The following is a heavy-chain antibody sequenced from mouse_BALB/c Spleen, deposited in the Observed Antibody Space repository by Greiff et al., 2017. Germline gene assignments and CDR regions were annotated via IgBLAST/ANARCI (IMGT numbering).Heavy chain of an antibody. CDR3: ARNEGDYGYEYYAMDY. V-gene: IGHV2-4-1*01. J-gene: IGHJ4*01. D-gene: IGHD2-2*01. CDR1: GFSFTSYG. CDR2: IWSGGST. Sequence: VQLQQSGPGLVQPSQSLSITCTVSGFSFTSYGVPWVRQSPGKGLEWLGVIWSGGSTDYNAAFISRLSISKDNSRSQVFFKMNSLQADDTAIYYCARNEGDYGYEYYAMDYWGQGTSVTVSS.